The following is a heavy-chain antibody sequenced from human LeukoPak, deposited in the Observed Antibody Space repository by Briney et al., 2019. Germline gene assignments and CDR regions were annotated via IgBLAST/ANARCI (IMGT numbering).Heavy chain of an antibody. V-gene: IGHV1-24*01. CDR2: FDPEDGET. J-gene: IGHJ4*02. D-gene: IGHD1-26*01. Sequence: ASVKVSCKVSGYTLTELSMHWVRQAPGKGLEWMGGFDPEDGETIYAQKFQGRVTMTEDTSTDTAYMELSSLRSEDTVVYYCATPSIDGSYYAYFDYWGQGTLVTVSS. CDR1: GYTLTELS. CDR3: ATPSIDGSYYAYFDY.